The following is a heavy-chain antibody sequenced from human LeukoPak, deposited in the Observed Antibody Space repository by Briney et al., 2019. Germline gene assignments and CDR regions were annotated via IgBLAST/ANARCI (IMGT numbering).Heavy chain of an antibody. V-gene: IGHV3-21*01. J-gene: IGHJ4*02. Sequence: GGSLRLSCAASGFTFSSYAMSWVRQAPGKGLEWVSSISGSSDDIYYADSVKGRFTISRDNSKNSLYLQMNRLRAEDTALYYCARRGYHDYSGFDYRGQGTLVTVSS. CDR2: ISGSSDDI. CDR3: ARRGYHDYSGFDY. D-gene: IGHD1-26*01. CDR1: GFTFSSYA.